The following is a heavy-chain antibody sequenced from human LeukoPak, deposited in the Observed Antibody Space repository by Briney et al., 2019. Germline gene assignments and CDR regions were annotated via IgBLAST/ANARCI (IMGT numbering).Heavy chain of an antibody. J-gene: IGHJ4*02. Sequence: ASVKVSCKASGYTFTSYYMHWVRQAPGQGLDWMGIINPSGVSTSYAQKFQGRVTMTRDTYTSTVYMELSSLRSEDTAVYYCARGYYGSGSPYYFDYWGQGTLVTVSS. CDR1: GYTFTSYY. CDR3: ARGYYGSGSPYYFDY. V-gene: IGHV1-46*01. D-gene: IGHD3-10*01. CDR2: INPSGVST.